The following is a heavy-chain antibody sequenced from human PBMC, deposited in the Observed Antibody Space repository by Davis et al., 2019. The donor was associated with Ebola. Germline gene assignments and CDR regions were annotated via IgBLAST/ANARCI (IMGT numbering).Heavy chain of an antibody. CDR1: GGSLSGYY. Sequence: PETLSLTCVVYGGSLSGYYWSWIRQPPGKGLEWIGYIYYSGSTNYNPSLKSRVTISVDTSKTQFSLKLSSVTAADTAVYYCARGSALAAAGTGFDYWGQGTLVTVSS. CDR3: ARGSALAAAGTGFDY. D-gene: IGHD6-13*01. CDR2: IYYSGST. J-gene: IGHJ4*02. V-gene: IGHV4-59*01.